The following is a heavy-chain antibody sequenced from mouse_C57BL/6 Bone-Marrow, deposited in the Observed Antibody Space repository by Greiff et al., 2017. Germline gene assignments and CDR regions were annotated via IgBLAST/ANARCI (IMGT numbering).Heavy chain of an antibody. V-gene: IGHV14-4*01. Sequence: VQLKQSGAELVRPGASVKLSCTASGFNIKDDYMHWVKQRPEQGLEWIGWIDPENGDTEYASKFQGKATITADTSSNTAYLQLSSLTSEDTAVYYWTSYYSNYEAWFAYWGQGTLVTVSA. J-gene: IGHJ3*01. CDR3: TSYYSNYEAWFAY. D-gene: IGHD2-5*01. CDR1: GFNIKDDY. CDR2: IDPENGDT.